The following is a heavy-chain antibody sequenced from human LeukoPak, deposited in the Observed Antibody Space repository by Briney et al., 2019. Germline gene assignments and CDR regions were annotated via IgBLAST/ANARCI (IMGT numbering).Heavy chain of an antibody. V-gene: IGHV3-43D*04. CDR2: ISWDGGST. Sequence: PGGSLRLSCAASGFTFDDYAMHWVRQAPGKGLEWVSLISWDGGSTYYADSVKGRFTISRDSSKNSLYLQMNSLRAEDTALYYCAEDLTYYDFWSGYYYFDYWGQGTLVTVSS. J-gene: IGHJ4*02. CDR1: GFTFDDYA. D-gene: IGHD3-3*01. CDR3: AEDLTYYDFWSGYYYFDY.